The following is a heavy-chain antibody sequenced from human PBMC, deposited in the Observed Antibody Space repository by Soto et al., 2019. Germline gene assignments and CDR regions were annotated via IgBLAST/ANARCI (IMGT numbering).Heavy chain of an antibody. CDR3: ARDRRRTRYCSSTRCNRYYYYGMDG. D-gene: IGHD2-2*02. CDR2: IYYSGST. J-gene: IGHJ6*02. CDR1: GGSISSGGYY. Sequence: QVQLQESGPGLVKPSQTLSLTCTVSGGSISSGGYYWSWIRQHPGKGLEWIGYIYYSGSTYYNPSRTSRVTSSVGTSTSQSSRRPSAVTDADTAVYYCARDRRRTRYCSSTRCNRYYYYGMDGWGQGTTVTVSS. V-gene: IGHV4-31*03.